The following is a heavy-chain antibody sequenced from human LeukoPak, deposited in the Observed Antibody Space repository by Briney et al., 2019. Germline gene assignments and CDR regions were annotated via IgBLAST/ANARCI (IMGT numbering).Heavy chain of an antibody. Sequence: PGGSLRLSCAASGFTFSNYDMHWVRQAAGRGLEWVSATGSAGDTYYSDSVKGRFTVTRENAKNSLYLQMNNLRAGDTAVYYCARGGGRDYSGYPFDIWGQGTMITVSS. D-gene: IGHD5-12*01. CDR2: TGSAGDT. V-gene: IGHV3-13*01. J-gene: IGHJ3*02. CDR1: GFTFSNYD. CDR3: ARGGGRDYSGYPFDI.